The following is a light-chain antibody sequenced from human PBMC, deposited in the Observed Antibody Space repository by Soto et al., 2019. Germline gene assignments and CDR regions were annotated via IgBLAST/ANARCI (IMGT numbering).Light chain of an antibody. Sequence: SALTQPPSASGSPGQSVTLSCTGTNSDVGGYNYVSWYQQYPGKAPKLIIYEVNERPSGVPDRFSGSKSGNTASLTVSGLQTADEADYYCSSYAGSNWYVFGTGTKVTVL. J-gene: IGLJ1*01. CDR1: NSDVGGYNY. CDR3: SSYAGSNWYV. V-gene: IGLV2-8*01. CDR2: EVN.